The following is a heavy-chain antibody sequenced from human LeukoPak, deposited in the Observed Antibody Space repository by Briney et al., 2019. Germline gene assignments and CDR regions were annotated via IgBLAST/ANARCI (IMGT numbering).Heavy chain of an antibody. V-gene: IGHV4-34*01. J-gene: IGHJ4*02. Sequence: PSETLSLTCAVYGGSLSGYYWSWIRQPPGKGLEWIGEINHSGSTNYNPSLKSRVTISVDTSKNQFSLKLSSVTAADTAVYYCARGTVRDGYTEYFDYWGQGTLVTVSS. CDR3: ARGTVRDGYTEYFDY. CDR1: GGSLSGYY. D-gene: IGHD5-24*01. CDR2: INHSGST.